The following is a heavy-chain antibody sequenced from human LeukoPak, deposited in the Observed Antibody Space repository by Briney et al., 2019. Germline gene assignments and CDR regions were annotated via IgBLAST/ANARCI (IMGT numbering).Heavy chain of an antibody. CDR3: ARLRAVLLWFGELSYFDY. Sequence: SETLSLTCTVSGYSISSGYYWGWIRQPPGKGLEWIGSIYHSGRTYYNPSLKSRVTISVDTSKNQFSLKLSSVTAADTAVYYCARLRAVLLWFGELSYFDYWGQGTLVTVSS. D-gene: IGHD3-10*01. J-gene: IGHJ4*02. CDR1: GYSISSGYY. CDR2: IYHSGRT. V-gene: IGHV4-38-2*02.